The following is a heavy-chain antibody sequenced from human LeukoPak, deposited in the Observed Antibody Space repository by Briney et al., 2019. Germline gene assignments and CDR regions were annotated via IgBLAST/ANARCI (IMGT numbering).Heavy chain of an antibody. J-gene: IGHJ4*02. CDR2: ISSSSSTI. CDR3: ASDIEYYDSSPY. CDR1: GFTFSSYS. V-gene: IGHV3-48*01. D-gene: IGHD3-22*01. Sequence: GGSLRLSCAACGFTFSSYSMNWVRQAPGKGLEGVSYISSSSSTIYYADSVKGRFTISRDNAKNSLYLQMNSLRAEDTAVYYCASDIEYYDSSPYWGQGTLVTVSS.